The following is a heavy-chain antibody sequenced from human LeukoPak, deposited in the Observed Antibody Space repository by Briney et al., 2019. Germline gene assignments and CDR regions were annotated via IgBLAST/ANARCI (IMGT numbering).Heavy chain of an antibody. D-gene: IGHD6-13*01. CDR1: GFTFSSYA. Sequence: PGGSLRLSCAASGFTFSSYAMHWVRQAPGKGLEWVAVISYDGSNKYYADSVKGRFTISRDNSKNTLYLQMNSLRAEDTAVYYCARPPIAAGWDYWGQGTLVTVSS. J-gene: IGHJ4*02. CDR3: ARPPIAAGWDY. V-gene: IGHV3-30-3*01. CDR2: ISYDGSNK.